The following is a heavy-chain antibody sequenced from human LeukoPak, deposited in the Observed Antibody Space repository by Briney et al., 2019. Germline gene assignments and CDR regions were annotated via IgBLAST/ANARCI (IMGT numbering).Heavy chain of an antibody. CDR3: ARRPFSSGWYWRL. D-gene: IGHD6-19*01. J-gene: IGHJ4*02. CDR2: IYHSGST. V-gene: IGHV4-4*02. Sequence: SGTLSLTCAVSGGSISSSNWWSWVRQPPGKGLEWIGEIYHSGSTNYNPSLKSRVTISVDKSKNQFSLKLSSVTAADTAVYYCARRPFSSGWYWRLWGQGTLVTVSS. CDR1: GGSISSSNW.